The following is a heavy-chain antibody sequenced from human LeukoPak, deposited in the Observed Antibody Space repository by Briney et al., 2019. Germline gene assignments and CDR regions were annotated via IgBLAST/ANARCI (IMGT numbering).Heavy chain of an antibody. J-gene: IGHJ6*02. Sequence: SETLSLTCTVSGVSISSSSYYWGWLRQPPGKGLEWIGSIYYSGSTYYNPSLKSRVTISVDTSKNQFSLKLSSVTAADTAVYYCARELTVSRYGMDVWGQGTTVTVSS. CDR2: IYYSGST. CDR3: ARELTVSRYGMDV. CDR1: GVSISSSSYY. D-gene: IGHD1-7*01. V-gene: IGHV4-39*01.